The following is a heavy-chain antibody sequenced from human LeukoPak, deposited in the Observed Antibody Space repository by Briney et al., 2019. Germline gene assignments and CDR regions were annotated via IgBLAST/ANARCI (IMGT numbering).Heavy chain of an antibody. CDR1: GGSISSYY. D-gene: IGHD5-24*01. J-gene: IGHJ3*02. V-gene: IGHV4-59*01. CDR2: IYYSGST. Sequence: PSETLFLTCTVSGGSISSYYWSWIRQPPGKGLEWIGYIYYSGSTNYNPSLKSRVTISVDTSKNQFSLKLSSVTAADTAVYYCASSRDGYNLDAFDIWGQGTMVTVSS. CDR3: ASSRDGYNLDAFDI.